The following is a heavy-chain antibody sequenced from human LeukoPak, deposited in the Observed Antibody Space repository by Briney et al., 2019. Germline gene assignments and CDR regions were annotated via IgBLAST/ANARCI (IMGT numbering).Heavy chain of an antibody. V-gene: IGHV3-33*06. D-gene: IGHD6-13*01. CDR1: GFTFNIFG. CDR2: LWADGNTA. J-gene: IGHJ4*02. CDR3: VKESAADATFHFDY. Sequence: GGSLRLSCAASGFTFNIFGMHWVRQVPGNGLEWLAVLWADGNTAHYADSVKGRFTISRDSSENTLYLQMNSPRSEDTAVYYCVKESAADATFHFDYWGQGTLVTVSS.